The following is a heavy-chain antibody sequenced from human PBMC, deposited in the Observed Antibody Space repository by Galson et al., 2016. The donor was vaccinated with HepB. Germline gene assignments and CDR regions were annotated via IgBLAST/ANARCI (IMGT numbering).Heavy chain of an antibody. CDR2: VYYSGTT. J-gene: IGHJ6*04. Sequence: SETLSLTCNVSGTSISSFSWSWVRQPPGKGLEWIGYVYYSGTTDYNPSLKSRVTMSMDTSMNQFYLKLTSVTAADTAVYYCARCFDDYIWGTYLGYGMDVWGKGTTVTVST. CDR1: GTSISSFS. D-gene: IGHD3-16*01. V-gene: IGHV4-59*01. CDR3: ARCFDDYIWGTYLGYGMDV.